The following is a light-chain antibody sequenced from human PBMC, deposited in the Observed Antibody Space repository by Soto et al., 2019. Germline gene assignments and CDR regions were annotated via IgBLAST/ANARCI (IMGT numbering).Light chain of an antibody. CDR3: QQYGSSPYT. CDR2: DAS. J-gene: IGKJ2*01. CDR1: QSVSRNY. V-gene: IGKV3-20*01. Sequence: EIVLTQSPGTLSLSPGERATLSCRASQSVSRNYLTWYLQKPGQAPRLLIYDASSRATGIPDRFSGSGSGTDFTLTSSRLETEDFAVYYCQQYGSSPYTVGQGTKLEIK.